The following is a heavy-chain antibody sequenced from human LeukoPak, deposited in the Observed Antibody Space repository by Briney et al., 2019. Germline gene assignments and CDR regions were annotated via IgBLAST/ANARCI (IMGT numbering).Heavy chain of an antibody. CDR1: GGSISSYY. Sequence: RASETLSLTCTVSGGSISSYYWSWIRQPPGKGLEWIGYIYYSGSTNYNPSLKSRVTISVDTSKNQFSLKLSSVTAADTAVYYCARGSGYRTGDWFDPWGQGTLVTVSS. J-gene: IGHJ5*02. CDR2: IYYSGST. D-gene: IGHD2-8*02. V-gene: IGHV4-59*01. CDR3: ARGSGYRTGDWFDP.